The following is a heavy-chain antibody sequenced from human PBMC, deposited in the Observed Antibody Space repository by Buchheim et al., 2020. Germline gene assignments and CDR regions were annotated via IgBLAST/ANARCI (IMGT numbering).Heavy chain of an antibody. V-gene: IGHV3-13*04. CDR1: GFTFSSYD. CDR2: IGTAGDT. Sequence: EVQLVESGGGLVQPGGSLRLSCAASGFTFSSYDMHWVRQATGKGLEWVSAIGTAGDTYYPGSVKGRFTISRENAKNSLYLQMNSLRAGDTAVYYCARASITIFGEEPARGMDVWGQGTT. D-gene: IGHD3-3*01. CDR3: ARASITIFGEEPARGMDV. J-gene: IGHJ6*02.